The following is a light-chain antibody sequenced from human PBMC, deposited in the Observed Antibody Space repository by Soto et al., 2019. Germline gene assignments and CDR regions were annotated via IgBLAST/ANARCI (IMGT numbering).Light chain of an antibody. V-gene: IGLV1-40*01. J-gene: IGLJ1*01. CDR2: GNF. Sequence: QSVLTQPPSVSGAPGQRVTISCTGSSSNIGAGYDVNWYQQLPGTAPKLLIYGNFNRPSGVPDRFSGSQSGTSASLAITGLQADDEADYYCPSYDKSLSGSCVFGNGTKVTV. CDR1: SSNIGAGYD. CDR3: PSYDKSLSGSCV.